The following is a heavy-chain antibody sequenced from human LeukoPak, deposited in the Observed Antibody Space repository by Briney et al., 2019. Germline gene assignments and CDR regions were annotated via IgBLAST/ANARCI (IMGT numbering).Heavy chain of an antibody. J-gene: IGHJ6*02. CDR3: ARGAGNYYFYGMDV. Sequence: PSETLSLTCTVSGGSISSYFWSWIRQHPGKGLEGIGHIYYSGSTNYNPSLNIRVTVSVDTSKNQFSLKLSSVTAADTAVYYCARGAGNYYFYGMDVWGQGTTVTVSS. CDR1: GGSISSYF. CDR2: IYYSGST. V-gene: IGHV4-59*01.